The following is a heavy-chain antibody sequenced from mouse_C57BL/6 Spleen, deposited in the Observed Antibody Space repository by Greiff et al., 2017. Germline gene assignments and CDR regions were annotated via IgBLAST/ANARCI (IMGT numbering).Heavy chain of an antibody. CDR3: ARARTTVGAMDY. D-gene: IGHD1-1*01. Sequence: EVHLVESEGGLVQPGSSMKLSCTASGFTFSDYYMAWVRQVPEKGLEWVANINYDGSSTYYLDSLKSRFLISRDNAKNILYLQMSSLKSEDTATYYCARARTTVGAMDYWGQGTSVTVSS. J-gene: IGHJ4*01. CDR1: GFTFSDYY. V-gene: IGHV5-16*01. CDR2: INYDGSST.